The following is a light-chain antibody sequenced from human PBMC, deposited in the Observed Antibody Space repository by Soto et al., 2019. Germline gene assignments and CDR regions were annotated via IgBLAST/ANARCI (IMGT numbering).Light chain of an antibody. V-gene: IGKV1-39*01. CDR2: AAS. CDR3: QQSYSSPRT. J-gene: IGKJ1*01. CDR1: QSISTY. Sequence: DIQMTQSPSSLSASVGDRVTITCRASQSISTYLNWYQQKPGKAPKLLIYAASSFQSGVPSRFSGSGSGTFFTLTISSLQPEDFATYFCQQSYSSPRTFGQGTKVEIK.